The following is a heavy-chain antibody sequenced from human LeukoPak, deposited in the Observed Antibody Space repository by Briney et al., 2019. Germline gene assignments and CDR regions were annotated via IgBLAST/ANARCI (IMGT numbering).Heavy chain of an antibody. V-gene: IGHV2-5*02. CDR1: GFSLSTSGVG. CDR3: AHRRFGSKTIPFYYMDV. D-gene: IGHD2-2*02. CDR2: IYWDDDK. J-gene: IGHJ6*03. Sequence: ESGPTLVKPTQTLTLTCTFSGFSLSTSGVGVGWIRQPPGKALEWLALIYWDDDKRYSPSLKSRLTITKDTSKNQVVLTMTNMDPVDTATYYCAHRRFGSKTIPFYYMDVWSKGTTVTVSS.